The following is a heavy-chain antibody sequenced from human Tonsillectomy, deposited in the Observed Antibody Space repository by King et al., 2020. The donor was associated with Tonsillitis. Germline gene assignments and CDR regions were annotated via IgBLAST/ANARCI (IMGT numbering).Heavy chain of an antibody. CDR1: GVTVSSNY. D-gene: IGHD1-1*01. Sequence: VQLVESGGGLIQPGGSLRLSCAASGVTVSSNYMSWVRQAPGKGLEWVSVIYSGGGGGTYYADSVKGRFTSSRDNSKKTLYLQMNSLRAEDTAVYYCARDATKYYGMDVWGQGTTVTVSS. V-gene: IGHV3-53*01. J-gene: IGHJ6*02. CDR3: ARDATKYYGMDV. CDR2: IYSGGGGGT.